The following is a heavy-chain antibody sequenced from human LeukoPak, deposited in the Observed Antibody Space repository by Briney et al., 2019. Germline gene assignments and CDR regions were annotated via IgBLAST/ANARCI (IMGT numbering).Heavy chain of an antibody. V-gene: IGHV4-39*01. CDR2: MYYSGST. Sequence: SETLSLTCTVSGGSISSCCYWGWIRQPPGKGLEWIGSMYYSGSTYYNPSLKSRVTVSVDTSKNQFSLSLTSVTAADTAVYYCARHGFGRSASCVDYWGRGTLVTVSS. J-gene: IGHJ4*02. CDR3: ARHGFGRSASCVDY. D-gene: IGHD2-2*01. CDR1: GGSISSCCY.